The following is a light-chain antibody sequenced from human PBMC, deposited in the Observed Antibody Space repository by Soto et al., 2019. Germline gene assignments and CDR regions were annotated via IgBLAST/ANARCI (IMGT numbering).Light chain of an antibody. V-gene: IGLV2-14*03. J-gene: IGLJ1*01. Sequence: SVLTQPASVSGSPGQSITISCTGTSSDVGHYNYVSWYQQHPGNAPKLIIFDVSIRPSGVSDRFSGSKSGNTASLTISGLQAEDEADYYCCSYTRTSSRVFGTGTKVTV. CDR3: CSYTRTSSRV. CDR1: SSDVGHYNY. CDR2: DVS.